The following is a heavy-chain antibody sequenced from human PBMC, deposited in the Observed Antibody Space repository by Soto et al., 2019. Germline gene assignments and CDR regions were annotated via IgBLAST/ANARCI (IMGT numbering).Heavy chain of an antibody. D-gene: IGHD2-15*01. CDR2: IYYSGST. Sequence: KPSETLSLTCTVSGGSISSYYWSWIRQPPGKGLEWIGYIYYSGSTNYNPSLKSRVTISVDTCKNQFSLKLSSVTAADTAVYYCARRGNRYCSGGSCDDYWGQGTLVTVSS. CDR3: ARRGNRYCSGGSCDDY. J-gene: IGHJ4*02. CDR1: GGSISSYY. V-gene: IGHV4-59*01.